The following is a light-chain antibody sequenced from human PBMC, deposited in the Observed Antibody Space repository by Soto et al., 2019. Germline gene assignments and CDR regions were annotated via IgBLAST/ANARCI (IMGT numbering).Light chain of an antibody. CDR3: KLYGISPD. J-gene: IGKJ5*01. V-gene: IGKV3-20*01. CDR1: QSVSSGY. Sequence: LTRTPVTVALSLGLGGSRSSRASQSVSSGYLAWYQQKAGQAPRLLIYASSNRATGIPDRFSGSVSGTDFTLTINRLEPEDFGVYYCKLYGISPDFGQGTRLEIK. CDR2: ASS.